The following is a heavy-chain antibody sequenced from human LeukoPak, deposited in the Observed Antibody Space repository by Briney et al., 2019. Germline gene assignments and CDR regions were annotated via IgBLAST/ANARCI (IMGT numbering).Heavy chain of an antibody. J-gene: IGHJ4*02. D-gene: IGHD7-27*01. CDR2: INLGGSAK. CDR1: GFAFSDYW. Sequence: GGSLRLSCSASGFAFSDYWMNWVRQAPGKGPEWVANINLGGSAKLYVDSVRGRCTISRDNAKNSLYLQLNSLRVEDTAVYYCAAWGLNNYWGQGTLVTVCS. CDR3: AAWGLNNY. V-gene: IGHV3-7*01.